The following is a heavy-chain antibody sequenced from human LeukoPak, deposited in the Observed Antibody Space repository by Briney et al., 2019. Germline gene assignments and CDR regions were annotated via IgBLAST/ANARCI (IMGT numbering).Heavy chain of an antibody. V-gene: IGHV3-30*04. CDR3: ARGVTEDTGVAQFDS. CDR2: VSYDGSNK. D-gene: IGHD3-3*01. J-gene: IGHJ4*02. CDR1: GFTFFTYS. Sequence: EGSLRLSCAASGFTFFTYSMHWVRQAPGKGLEWVAVVSYDGSNKNYADSVKGRLTISRDNSKSTLYLQMNSLRPDDTAVYYCARGVTEDTGVAQFDSWGQGSLVTVSS.